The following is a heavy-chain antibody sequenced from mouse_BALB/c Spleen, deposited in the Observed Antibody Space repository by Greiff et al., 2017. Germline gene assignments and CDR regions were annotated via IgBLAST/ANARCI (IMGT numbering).Heavy chain of an antibody. Sequence: EVQRVESGGGLVKPGGSLKLSCAASGFTFSSYAMSWVRQSPEKRLEWVAEISSGGSYTYYPDTVTGRFTISRDNAKNTLYLEMSSLRSEDTAMYCCARGGGNYVGAMDYWGQGTSVTVSS. CDR2: ISSGGSYT. J-gene: IGHJ4*01. D-gene: IGHD2-1*01. CDR1: GFTFSSYA. V-gene: IGHV5-9-4*01. CDR3: ARGGGNYVGAMDY.